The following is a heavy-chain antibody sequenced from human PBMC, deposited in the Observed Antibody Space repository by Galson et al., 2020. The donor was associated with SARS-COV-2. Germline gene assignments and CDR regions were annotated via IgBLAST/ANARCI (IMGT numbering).Heavy chain of an antibody. D-gene: IGHD3-22*01. CDR3: AREWAYDSSGASRFDY. CDR1: GFTFSSYA. Sequence: GGSLRLSCAASGFTFSSYAMHWVRQAPGKGLEWVAVISYDGSNKYYADSVKGRFTISRDNSKNTLYLQMNSLRAEDTAVYYCAREWAYDSSGASRFDYWGQGTLVTVSS. V-gene: IGHV3-30*04. CDR2: ISYDGSNK. J-gene: IGHJ4*02.